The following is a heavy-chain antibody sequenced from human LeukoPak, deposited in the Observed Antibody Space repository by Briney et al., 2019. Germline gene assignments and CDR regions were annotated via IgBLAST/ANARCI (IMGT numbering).Heavy chain of an antibody. CDR1: GYTFTGHY. D-gene: IGHD3-22*01. J-gene: IGHJ4*02. CDR2: VNANNGAT. Sequence: ASVKVSCKTSGYTFTGHYIHWVRQAPGQGLQGVGWVNANNGATHCAQKLQDRVTMTRDTSISTAYMELSRLTSDDTAVYYCARDQNYYDTNTYYGIDCWGQGTLVTVSS. CDR3: ARDQNYYDTNTYYGIDC. V-gene: IGHV1-2*02.